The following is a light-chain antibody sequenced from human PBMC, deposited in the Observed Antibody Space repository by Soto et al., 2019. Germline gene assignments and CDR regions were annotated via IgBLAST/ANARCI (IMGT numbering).Light chain of an antibody. V-gene: IGKV1-39*01. CDR2: AAS. CDR1: QSISSY. CDR3: QQSYSTLALT. Sequence: DIQMTQSPSSLSASVGDRVTITCRASQSISSYLNCYQQKPGKAPKLLIYAASSLQSGVPSRFSGSGSGTDFTLTISSLQPEDFATYYCQQSYSTLALTFGGGTK. J-gene: IGKJ4*01.